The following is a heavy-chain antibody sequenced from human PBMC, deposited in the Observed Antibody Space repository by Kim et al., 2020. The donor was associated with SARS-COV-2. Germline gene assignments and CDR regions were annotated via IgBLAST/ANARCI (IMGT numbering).Heavy chain of an antibody. D-gene: IGHD4-4*01. J-gene: IGHJ4*02. Sequence: AKKFQGRVTMNRNTSISTAYMELSSLRSEDTAVYYCARGNPTVTTLGGDYWGQGTLVTVSS. CDR3: ARGNPTVTTLGGDY. V-gene: IGHV1-8*01.